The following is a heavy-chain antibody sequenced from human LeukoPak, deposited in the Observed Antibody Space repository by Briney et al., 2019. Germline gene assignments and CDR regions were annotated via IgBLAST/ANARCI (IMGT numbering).Heavy chain of an antibody. CDR1: GFTFSNAW. CDR3: ATGGHYYGS. D-gene: IGHD3-10*01. CDR2: TNRKIDGGTI. Sequence: GGSLRLSCAASGFTFSNAWMSWVRQAPGKGLEWVGRTNRKIDGGTIDYAAPVKGRFIISRDDSKSTVDLQMSSLKTDDTAVYYCATGGHYYGSWGQGTLVTVSP. V-gene: IGHV3-15*01. J-gene: IGHJ4*02.